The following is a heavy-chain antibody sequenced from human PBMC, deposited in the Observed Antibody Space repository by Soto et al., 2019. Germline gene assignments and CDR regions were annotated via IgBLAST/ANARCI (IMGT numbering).Heavy chain of an antibody. CDR2: INHSGST. V-gene: IGHV4-34*01. J-gene: IGHJ4*02. CDR1: CGSFSGYY. D-gene: IGHD3-10*01. Sequence: SETLSLTCAVYCGSFSGYYWSWIRQPPGKGLEWIGEINHSGSTNYNPSLKSRVTISVDTSKNQFSLKLSSVTAADTAVYYCANRPRRYGSGSYLAYWGQGTLVTVSS. CDR3: ANRPRRYGSGSYLAY.